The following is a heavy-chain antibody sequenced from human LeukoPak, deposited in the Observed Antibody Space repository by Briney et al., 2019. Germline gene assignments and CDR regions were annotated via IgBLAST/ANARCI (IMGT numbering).Heavy chain of an antibody. Sequence: GGSLRLSCAASGFTFSTYAMSWVRQAPGKGLERVSTISGSGGSTYYADSVKGRFTISRDNSKNTLYLQMNSLRAEDTAVYYCAAHSSGYYVPFDYWGQGTLVTVSS. CDR1: GFTFSTYA. D-gene: IGHD3-22*01. J-gene: IGHJ4*02. CDR3: AAHSSGYYVPFDY. CDR2: ISGSGGST. V-gene: IGHV3-23*01.